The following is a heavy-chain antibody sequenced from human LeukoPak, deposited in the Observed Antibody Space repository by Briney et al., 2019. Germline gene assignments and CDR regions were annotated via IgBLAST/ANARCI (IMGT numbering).Heavy chain of an antibody. CDR1: GFTFSGSA. V-gene: IGHV3-73*01. D-gene: IGHD6-19*01. CDR3: TLRAYSSGWYLDYSDY. Sequence: GGSLRLSCAASGFTFSGSAMHWVRQASGKGLEWVGRIRSKANSYATAYAASVKGRFTISRDDSKNTAYLQMNSLKTEDTAVYYCTLRAYSSGWYLDYSDYWGQGTLVTVSS. CDR2: IRSKANSYAT. J-gene: IGHJ4*02.